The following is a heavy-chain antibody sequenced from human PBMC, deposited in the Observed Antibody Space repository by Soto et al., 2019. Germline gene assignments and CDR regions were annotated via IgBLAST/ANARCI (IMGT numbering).Heavy chain of an antibody. J-gene: IGHJ4*02. CDR1: GYTLTELS. V-gene: IGHV1-24*01. CDR3: ATSLGGANPFDY. D-gene: IGHD1-26*01. Sequence: ASVKVSCKVSGYTLTELSMHWVRQAPGKGLEWMGGFDPEDGETIYAQKFQGRVTMTEDTSTDTAYMELSSLRSEDTAVYYCATSLGGANPFDYWGQGTLFTVSS. CDR2: FDPEDGET.